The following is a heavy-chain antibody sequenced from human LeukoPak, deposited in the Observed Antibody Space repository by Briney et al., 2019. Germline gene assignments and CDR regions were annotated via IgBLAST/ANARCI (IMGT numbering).Heavy chain of an antibody. J-gene: IGHJ4*02. CDR3: ARGGYDILTGSLDY. CDR2: ISYDGSNK. V-gene: IGHV3-30-3*01. D-gene: IGHD3-9*01. Sequence: GGSLRLSCAASGFTVSSNYMSWVRQAPGEGLEWVAVISYDGSNKYYADSVKGRFTISRDNSKNTLYLQMNSLRAEDTAVYYCARGGYDILTGSLDYWGQGTLVTVSS. CDR1: GFTVSSNY.